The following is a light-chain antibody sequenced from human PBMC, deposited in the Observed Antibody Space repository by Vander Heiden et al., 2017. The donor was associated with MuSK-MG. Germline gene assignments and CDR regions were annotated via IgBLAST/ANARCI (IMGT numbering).Light chain of an antibody. J-gene: IGKJ5*01. CDR2: AAT. CDR3: QQLHTTPQVT. V-gene: IGKV1-39*01. CDR1: HSINRN. Sequence: DIQMTQSPSSLSASVGDRVTITCRASHSINRNLKWYQQKPGKAPNLLIYAATSLQSGVPSRFSGSGSGTDFTLTISSLQPEDFATYYCQQLHTTPQVTFGQGTRLEIK.